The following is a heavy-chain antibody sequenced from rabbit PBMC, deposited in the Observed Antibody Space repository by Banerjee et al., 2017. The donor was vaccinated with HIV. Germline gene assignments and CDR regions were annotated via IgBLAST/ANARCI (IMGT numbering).Heavy chain of an antibody. V-gene: IGHV1S40*01. Sequence: SLEESGGDLVKPEGSLTLSCTASGFDLSSYYYMCWVRQAPGKGLEWIACIDTSGGNTVYARWAKGRFTISKTSSTTVTLQMTSLTAADTATYFCARSYGSSDGYAWGLWGQGTLVTVS. J-gene: IGHJ4*01. CDR1: GFDLSSYYY. D-gene: IGHD6-1*01. CDR2: IDTSGGNT. CDR3: ARSYGSSDGYAWGL.